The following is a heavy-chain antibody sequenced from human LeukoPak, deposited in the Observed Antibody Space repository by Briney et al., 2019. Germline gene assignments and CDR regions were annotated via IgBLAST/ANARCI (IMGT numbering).Heavy chain of an antibody. D-gene: IGHD3-22*01. J-gene: IGHJ4*02. CDR1: GFTFSSYA. V-gene: IGHV3-23*01. CDR2: ISGSGGST. CDR3: AKDRTYYYESTGYFDY. Sequence: GGSLRLSCAASGFTFSSYAMSWVRQAPGKGLEWVSTISGSGGSTYYADSVKGRFTISRDSSKNTLYLQMNSLRAEDTAVYYCAKDRTYYYESTGYFDYWGQGTLVTVSS.